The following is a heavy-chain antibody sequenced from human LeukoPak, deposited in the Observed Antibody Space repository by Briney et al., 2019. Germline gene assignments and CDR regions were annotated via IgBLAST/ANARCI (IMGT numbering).Heavy chain of an antibody. CDR3: ARGGQGPVGY. Sequence: PGGSLRLSCAASGFTFSSHWMHWVRQAPGKGLVWVSFINNDGRVTRYADSVKGRFTISRDNAKNTVYLQMNSLRAEDTAMYYCARGGQGPVGYWGPGTLVTVS. D-gene: IGHD1-26*01. J-gene: IGHJ4*02. CDR2: INNDGRVT. CDR1: GFTFSSHW. V-gene: IGHV3-74*01.